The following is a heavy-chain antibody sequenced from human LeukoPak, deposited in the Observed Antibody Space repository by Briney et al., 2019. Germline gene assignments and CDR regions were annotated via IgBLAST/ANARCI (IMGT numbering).Heavy chain of an antibody. D-gene: IGHD3-10*01. Sequence: PGGSLRLSCAASGFTFSSYAMSWVRQAPGKGLEWVSVIYSGGSTYYADSVKGRFTISRDNSKNTLYLQMNSLRAEDTAVYYCTGNYYGSGSYADFDYWGQGTLVTVSS. CDR2: IYSGGST. CDR1: GFTFSSYA. J-gene: IGHJ4*02. CDR3: TGNYYGSGSYADFDY. V-gene: IGHV3-53*01.